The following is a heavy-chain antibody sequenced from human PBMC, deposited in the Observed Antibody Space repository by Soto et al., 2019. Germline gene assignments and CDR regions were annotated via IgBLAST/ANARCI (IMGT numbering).Heavy chain of an antibody. J-gene: IGHJ4*01. CDR2: ISGSGGST. D-gene: IGHD6-13*01. V-gene: IGHV3-23*01. Sequence: GGSLRLSCAASGFTFSSYAMSWVRQAPGKGLEWVLGISGSGGSTFYADSVKGRFTISRDKSKNTLFLQMNSLRADDTAVYYCARHQDSSTWYIYPIGYWGHGTLVTVSS. CDR1: GFTFSSYA. CDR3: ARHQDSSTWYIYPIGY.